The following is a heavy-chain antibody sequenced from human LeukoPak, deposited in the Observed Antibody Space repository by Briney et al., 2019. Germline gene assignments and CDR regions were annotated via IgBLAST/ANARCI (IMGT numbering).Heavy chain of an antibody. V-gene: IGHV3-30*04. J-gene: IGHJ4*02. CDR2: SSNHGSDE. Sequence: GGSLRLSCAASGFTFTSLPSHWVRQAPGKGLEWVAVSSNHGSDEYYADSVKGRFTVSSDNSKKTVYLQMDSLRAEDTAVYYCAMDYYDSNGYSRGWDYWGQGTLVTVSS. CDR3: AMDYYDSNGYSRGWDY. D-gene: IGHD3-22*01. CDR1: GFTFTSLP.